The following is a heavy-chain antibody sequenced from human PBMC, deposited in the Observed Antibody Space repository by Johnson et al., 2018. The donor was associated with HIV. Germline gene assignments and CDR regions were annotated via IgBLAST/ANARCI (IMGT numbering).Heavy chain of an antibody. D-gene: IGHD6-13*01. V-gene: IGHV3-30*02. Sequence: QVQLVESGGGLVQSGGSLRLSCAASGFTVSNYGMHWVRQAPGKGLEWVAFIRYDGSNKYYADSVKGRFTLSRDNSKNTLYLQMSSLRVEDTAVYYCAKYRQQLVRSALDIWGQGTMVTVSS. J-gene: IGHJ3*02. CDR3: AKYRQQLVRSALDI. CDR2: IRYDGSNK. CDR1: GFTVSNYG.